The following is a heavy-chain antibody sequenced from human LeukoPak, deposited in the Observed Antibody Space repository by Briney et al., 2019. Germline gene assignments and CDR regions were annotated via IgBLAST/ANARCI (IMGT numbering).Heavy chain of an antibody. CDR1: EFTFSNYS. J-gene: IGHJ4*02. CDR3: TRDAYNFNNFDY. CDR2: VSSHGNDG. D-gene: IGHD5-24*01. Sequence: GGSLRLSCAVSEFTFSNYSMHWVRQPPGKGLEWVAVVSSHGNDGYYADSVRGRFTISRDNSKNTLYLQIDSLRLEDTAIYYCTRDAYNFNNFDYWGQGTLVTVSS. V-gene: IGHV3-30*17.